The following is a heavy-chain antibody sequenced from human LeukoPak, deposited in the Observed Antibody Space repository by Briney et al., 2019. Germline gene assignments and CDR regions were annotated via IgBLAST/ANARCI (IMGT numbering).Heavy chain of an antibody. Sequence: ASVKVSCKTFGYFFISCGINWVRQAPGQGLEWMGWISGYNGDTKYSQKFQGRVTMTTDTSTNTVYMELSSLRSEDTAVYYCARWGSNYWFDPWGQGTLVTVSS. CDR3: ARWGSNYWFDP. CDR1: GYFFISCG. V-gene: IGHV1-18*01. D-gene: IGHD4-11*01. CDR2: ISGYNGDT. J-gene: IGHJ5*02.